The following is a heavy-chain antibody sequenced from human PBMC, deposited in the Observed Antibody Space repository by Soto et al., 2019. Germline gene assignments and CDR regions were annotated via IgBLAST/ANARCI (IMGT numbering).Heavy chain of an antibody. CDR1: GGSISSGGYY. CDR2: IYYSGST. CDR3: ARDTPTPYYAFWSGLGMDV. D-gene: IGHD3-3*01. V-gene: IGHV4-31*03. J-gene: IGHJ6*02. Sequence: SETLSLTCTVSGGSISSGGYYWSWIRQHPGKGLEWIGYIYYSGSTYYNPSLKSRVTISVDTSKNQFSLKLSSVTAADTAVYYCARDTPTPYYAFWSGLGMDVWGQGTTVTVSS.